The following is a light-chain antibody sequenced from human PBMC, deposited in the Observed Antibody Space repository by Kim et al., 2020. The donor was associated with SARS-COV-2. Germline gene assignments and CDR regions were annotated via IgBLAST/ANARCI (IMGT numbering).Light chain of an antibody. J-gene: IGKJ4*01. Sequence: DIQLTQSPSTLSASVGDRVTITCRASENINSWLAWHQQKPGTAPKVLIYKASNLESGVPSRFSGSGSGTEFTLTINSLQPDDFATYYCQQYSTPPLTFGGGTKVDIK. CDR3: QQYSTPPLT. V-gene: IGKV1-5*03. CDR2: KAS. CDR1: ENINSW.